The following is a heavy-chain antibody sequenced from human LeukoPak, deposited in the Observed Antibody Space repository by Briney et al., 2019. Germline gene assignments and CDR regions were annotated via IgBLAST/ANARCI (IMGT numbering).Heavy chain of an antibody. CDR3: ARVDRRGYSDYTAILPDY. V-gene: IGHV5-51*01. CDR1: RYNFISNW. J-gene: IGHJ4*02. Sequence: GESLKICCQGSRYNFISNWIGWVRQTPEKGLEFLGIIYPHDSETIYSPSFQGQVTVSADKSISTAYLQWNSLKASDTAMYYCARVDRRGYSDYTAILPDYWGQGTPVTVSS. D-gene: IGHD5-12*01. CDR2: IYPHDSET.